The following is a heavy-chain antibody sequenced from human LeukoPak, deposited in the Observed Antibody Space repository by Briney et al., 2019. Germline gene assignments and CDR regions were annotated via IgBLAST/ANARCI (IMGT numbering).Heavy chain of an antibody. CDR3: ARAQSQWLEHNWFDP. CDR1: GFTFSSYS. J-gene: IGHJ5*02. V-gene: IGHV3-21*01. CDR2: ISSSSSYI. Sequence: GGSLRLSCAASGFTFSSYSMNWVRQAPGKGLEWVSSISSSSSYIYYADSVKGRFTISRDNAKNSLYLQMNSLRAEDTAVYYCARAQSQWLEHNWFDPWGQGTLVTVSS. D-gene: IGHD6-19*01.